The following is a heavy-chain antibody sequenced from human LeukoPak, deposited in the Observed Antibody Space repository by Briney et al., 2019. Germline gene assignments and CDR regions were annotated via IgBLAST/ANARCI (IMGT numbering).Heavy chain of an antibody. Sequence: GESLKISLKCAGSSFTTDWIGGGRQVPGKGLEWMGIIYPGDSDSRYSPSFQGQVTISADKSITTAYLQWDTLKASDTAMYYGARQRGGSGYDYGYWGQGTLVTVSS. CDR1: GSSFTTDW. J-gene: IGHJ4*02. CDR2: IYPGDSDS. V-gene: IGHV5-51*01. D-gene: IGHD5-12*01. CDR3: ARQRGGSGYDYGY.